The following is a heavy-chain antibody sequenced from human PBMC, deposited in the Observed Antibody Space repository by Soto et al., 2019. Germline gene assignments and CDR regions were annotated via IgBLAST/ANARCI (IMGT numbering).Heavy chain of an antibody. CDR3: ARGEKWRDTDDFDY. J-gene: IGHJ4*02. CDR1: GGSISSGGYY. Sequence: QVQLQESGPGLVKPSQTLSLTCTVSGGSISSGGYYWSWIRQHPGKGLEWIGYIYYSGITYYNPSLKSRVTISVDTSKNQFSLKLSSVTAADTAVYYCARGEKWRDTDDFDYWGQGTLVTVSS. D-gene: IGHD5-18*01. V-gene: IGHV4-31*03. CDR2: IYYSGIT.